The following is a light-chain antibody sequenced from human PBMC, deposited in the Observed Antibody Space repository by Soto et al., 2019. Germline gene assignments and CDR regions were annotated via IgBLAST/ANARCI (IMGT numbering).Light chain of an antibody. Sequence: QSALTQPASVSGSPGQSITISCTGTSSDVGGYNYVSWYQQHPGKAPKLMIYEVSHRPSGVSDRFCGSKSGNTASLPISGRQAEDEADYYLSSYTTSSTLVVCGGGTKVTVL. CDR2: EVS. CDR1: SSDVGGYNY. CDR3: SSYTTSSTLVV. J-gene: IGLJ2*01. V-gene: IGLV2-14*01.